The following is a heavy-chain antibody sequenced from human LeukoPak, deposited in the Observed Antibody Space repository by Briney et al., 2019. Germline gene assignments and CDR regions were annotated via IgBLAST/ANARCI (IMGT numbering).Heavy chain of an antibody. CDR2: ISTRSNVI. V-gene: IGHV3-48*02. Sequence: GGSLRLSCAASGFAFKSYSMNWVRQAPGKGLEWVSYISTRSNVIYIADSVKGRFAISRDNAKNSLYLQMNSLRDDDTAVYYCARDGGYGYSIDHWGQGTLVAVSS. CDR1: GFAFKSYS. D-gene: IGHD5-18*01. J-gene: IGHJ4*02. CDR3: ARDGGYGYSIDH.